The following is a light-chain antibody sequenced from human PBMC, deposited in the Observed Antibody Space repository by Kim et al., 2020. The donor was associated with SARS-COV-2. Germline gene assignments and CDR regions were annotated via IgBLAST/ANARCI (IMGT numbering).Light chain of an antibody. Sequence: PGERANLACRASQSISSSYVAWYQQKPGQAPRLIIYGASSRATGIPDRFSGSGSETDFTLTISRLEPEDFAVYYCQQYGSSPKLTFGGGTKVEIK. V-gene: IGKV3-20*01. J-gene: IGKJ4*01. CDR3: QQYGSSPKLT. CDR1: QSISSSY. CDR2: GAS.